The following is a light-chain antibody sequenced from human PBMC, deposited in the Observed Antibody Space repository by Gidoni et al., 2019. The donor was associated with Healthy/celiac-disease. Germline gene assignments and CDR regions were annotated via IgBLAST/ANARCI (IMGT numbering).Light chain of an antibody. Sequence: QSVLTQPPSASGTPGQRVTSSRSGSSSNIGSNTVNWYQHLPGTAPKLLIYSNNQRPSGVPDRFSGSTSGTSASLAISGLQSEDEADYYCAAWDDSLNVLYVFGTGTKVTVL. CDR2: SNN. V-gene: IGLV1-44*01. CDR1: SSNIGSNT. J-gene: IGLJ1*01. CDR3: AAWDDSLNVLYV.